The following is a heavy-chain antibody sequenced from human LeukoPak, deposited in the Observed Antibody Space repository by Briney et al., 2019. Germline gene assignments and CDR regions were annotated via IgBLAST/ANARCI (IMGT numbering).Heavy chain of an antibody. J-gene: IGHJ6*04. D-gene: IGHD3-10*02. CDR3: AELGITMIGGV. CDR2: ISQDESER. Sequence: PGGSLRLSCEGSGFSFSSYWMTWVRQLPGKGPEWVANISQDESERYFADSVKGRFTISRDNAKNSLYLQMNSLRAEDTAVYYCAELGITMIGGVWGKGTTVTISS. V-gene: IGHV3-7*01. CDR1: GFSFSSYW.